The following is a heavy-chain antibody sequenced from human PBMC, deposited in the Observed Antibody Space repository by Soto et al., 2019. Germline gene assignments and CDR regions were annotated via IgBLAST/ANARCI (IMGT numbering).Heavy chain of an antibody. J-gene: IGHJ6*03. D-gene: IGHD4-17*01. Sequence: ASVMVSCKASGYTFTSYDINWVRQATGQGLEWMGWMNPNSGNTGYAQKFQGRVTMTRNTSISTAYMELSSLRSEDTAVYYCARGPLDSTVTTWGYYYYYYMDVWGKGTTVTVSS. CDR2: MNPNSGNT. CDR1: GYTFTSYD. CDR3: ARGPLDSTVTTWGYYYYYYMDV. V-gene: IGHV1-8*01.